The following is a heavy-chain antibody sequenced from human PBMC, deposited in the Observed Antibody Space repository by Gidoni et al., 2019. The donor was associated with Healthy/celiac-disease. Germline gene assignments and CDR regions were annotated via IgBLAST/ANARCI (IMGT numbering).Heavy chain of an antibody. D-gene: IGHD3-22*01. CDR1: GGSISRGGYY. Sequence: QVQLQESGPGLVKPSQTLSLTCTVSGGSISRGGYYWSWIRPHPGKGLEWIGYIYYSGSTYYNPSLKSRVTISVDTSKNQFSLKLSSVTAADTAVYYCARAPPDYYDSSGYFGAFDIWGQGTMVTVSS. CDR2: IYYSGST. J-gene: IGHJ3*02. V-gene: IGHV4-31*03. CDR3: ARAPPDYYDSSGYFGAFDI.